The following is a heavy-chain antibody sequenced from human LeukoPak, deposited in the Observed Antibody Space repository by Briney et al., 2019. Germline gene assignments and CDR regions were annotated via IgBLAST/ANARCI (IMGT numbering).Heavy chain of an antibody. V-gene: IGHV6-1*01. CDR2: TYYRSKWNN. CDR3: AREGSEGYLFDY. CDR1: GDSVSSSGAA. D-gene: IGHD1-1*01. Sequence: SQTLSLTCAISGDSVSSSGAAWSWIRQSPSRGLEWLGRTYYRSKWNNDYAVSVKSRITINPDTSKNQFSLQLNSMTPEDTAVYYCAREGSEGYLFDYWGQGTLVTVSS. J-gene: IGHJ4*02.